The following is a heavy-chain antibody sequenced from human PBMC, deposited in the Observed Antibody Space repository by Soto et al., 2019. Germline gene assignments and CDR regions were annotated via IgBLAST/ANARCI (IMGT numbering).Heavy chain of an antibody. Sequence: PGESLKISCKGSGYSFTSYWIGWVRQMPGKGLEWMGIIYPGDSDTRYSPSFQGQVTISADKSISTAYLQWSSLKASDTAMYYCARRPHASRDGYTYYFDCWGQGTLVTVSS. CDR2: IYPGDSDT. J-gene: IGHJ4*02. CDR3: ARRPHASRDGYTYYFDC. CDR1: GYSFTSYW. D-gene: IGHD5-12*01. V-gene: IGHV5-51*01.